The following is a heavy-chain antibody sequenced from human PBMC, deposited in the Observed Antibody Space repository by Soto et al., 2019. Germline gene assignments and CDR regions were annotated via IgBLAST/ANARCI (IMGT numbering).Heavy chain of an antibody. J-gene: IGHJ3*02. Sequence: QVQLVQSGAEVKKPGASVKVSCKASGYTFTGYYMHWVRQAPGQGLEWMGWINPNSGGTNYAQKFQGWVTLTRDTSISTAYMELSRLKSDDTAVYYCARGGYYDFWSGLGGFDIWGQGTMVTASS. CDR2: INPNSGGT. D-gene: IGHD3-3*01. V-gene: IGHV1-2*04. CDR1: GYTFTGYY. CDR3: ARGGYYDFWSGLGGFDI.